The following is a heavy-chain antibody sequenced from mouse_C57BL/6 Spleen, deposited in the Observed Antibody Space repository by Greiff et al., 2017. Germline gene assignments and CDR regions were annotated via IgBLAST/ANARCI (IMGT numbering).Heavy chain of an antibody. J-gene: IGHJ3*01. CDR2: IYPSSGYT. V-gene: IGHV1-7*01. Sequence: QVQLQQSGAELAKPGASVKLSCKASGYTFTSYWMHWVKQRPGQGLEWIGYIYPSSGYTKYNQKFKDKATLTADKSSSTADMQLSSLTYEDSAVYYCARGYYDYDGDWFAYWGQGTLVTVSA. CDR1: GYTFTSYW. CDR3: ARGYYDYDGDWFAY. D-gene: IGHD2-4*01.